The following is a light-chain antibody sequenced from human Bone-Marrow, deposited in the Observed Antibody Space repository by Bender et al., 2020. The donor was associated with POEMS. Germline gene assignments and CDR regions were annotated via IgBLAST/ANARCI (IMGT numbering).Light chain of an antibody. J-gene: IGLJ2*01. CDR3: CSYAGSSTLV. CDR2: EVS. CDR1: SSDVGSYNL. Sequence: QSALTQPRSVSGSPGQSITISCTGTSSDVGSYNLVSWYQQHPGKAPKLMIYEVSKRPSGVSNRFSGSKSGNTASLTISGLQAEDEADYYYCSYAGSSTLVFGGGTKLTVL. V-gene: IGLV2-23*02.